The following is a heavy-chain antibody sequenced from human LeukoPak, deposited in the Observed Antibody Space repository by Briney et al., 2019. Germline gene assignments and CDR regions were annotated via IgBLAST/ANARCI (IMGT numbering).Heavy chain of an antibody. D-gene: IGHD7-27*01. J-gene: IGHJ4*02. CDR3: ARFKLGNDH. CDR1: GFSFTSYW. CDR2: IYPGDSDT. Sequence: GESLKISSKGSGFSFTSYWIGWVRPMPGKGLEWMGIIYPGDSDTRYSPSFQGQVNISADKSISTSYLQWSSLKASYTAMYYCARFKLGNDHWGQGTLVTVSS. V-gene: IGHV5-51*01.